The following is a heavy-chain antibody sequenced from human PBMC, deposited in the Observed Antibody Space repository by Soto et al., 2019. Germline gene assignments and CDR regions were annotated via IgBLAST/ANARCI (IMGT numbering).Heavy chain of an antibody. V-gene: IGHV4-30-4*01. D-gene: IGHD3-22*01. CDR1: GGSISSGDYY. J-gene: IGHJ5*02. Sequence: PSETLSLTCPVSGGSISSGDYYWSWIRQPPGKGREWIGYIYYSGSTYCNPSLKSRVTISVDTSKNQFSLKLSSVTAADTAVYYCARYRPSDYDSSEARRKLFDPWGQGTLVTVSS. CDR3: ARYRPSDYDSSEARRKLFDP. CDR2: IYYSGST.